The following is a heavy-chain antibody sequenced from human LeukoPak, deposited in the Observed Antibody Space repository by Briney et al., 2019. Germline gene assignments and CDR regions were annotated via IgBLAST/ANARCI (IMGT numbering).Heavy chain of an antibody. V-gene: IGHV4-4*07. CDR3: ARGYGDYLDY. Sequence: SETLSLTCTVSGGSISSYYWSWILQPAGKGLKWIGRIYTSGSTNYNPSLKSRVTMSVDTSKNQFSLKLSSVTAADTAVYYCARGYGDYLDYWGQGTLVTVSS. CDR2: IYTSGST. CDR1: GGSISSYY. J-gene: IGHJ4*02. D-gene: IGHD4-17*01.